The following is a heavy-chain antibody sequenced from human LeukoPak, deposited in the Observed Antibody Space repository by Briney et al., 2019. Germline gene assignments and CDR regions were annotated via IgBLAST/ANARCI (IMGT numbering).Heavy chain of an antibody. CDR3: AKPPRGSGADY. Sequence: PGGSLRLSCAVSGFTFSSYAMSWVRQAPGKGLERVSLISGSGGSTYYADSVKGRFTISRDNSKNTLYLHMNSLRAEDTAVYYCAKPPRGSGADYWGQGTLVTVSS. CDR1: GFTFSSYA. D-gene: IGHD3-10*01. V-gene: IGHV3-23*01. J-gene: IGHJ4*02. CDR2: ISGSGGST.